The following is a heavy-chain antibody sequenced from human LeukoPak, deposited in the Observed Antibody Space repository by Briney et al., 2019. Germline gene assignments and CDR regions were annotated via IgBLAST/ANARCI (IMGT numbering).Heavy chain of an antibody. J-gene: IGHJ5*02. V-gene: IGHV3-11*01. D-gene: IGHD6-13*01. CDR1: GFTFSDYY. CDR2: ISSSGSTI. Sequence: GGSLRLSCAASGFTFSDYYMSWIRQAPGKGPEWVSYISSSGSTIYYADSVKGRFTISRDNAKNSLYLQMNSLRAEDTAVYYCARDLGSSSWTREDWFDPWGQGTLVTVSS. CDR3: ARDLGSSSWTREDWFDP.